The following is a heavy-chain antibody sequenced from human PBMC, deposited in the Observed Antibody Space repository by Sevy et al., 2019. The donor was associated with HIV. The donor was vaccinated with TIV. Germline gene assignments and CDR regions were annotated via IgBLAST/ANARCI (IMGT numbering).Heavy chain of an antibody. J-gene: IGHJ4*02. CDR3: AREQWLKYYFDY. CDR1: GFTFSSYW. D-gene: IGHD6-19*01. V-gene: IGHV3-7*01. Sequence: GGSLRLSCAASGFTFSSYWMSWVRQAPGQGLEWVANIKQDGSEKYYVDSVKGRFTTSRDNAKNSLYLQMNSLRAEDTAVYYCAREQWLKYYFDYWGQGTLVTVSS. CDR2: IKQDGSEK.